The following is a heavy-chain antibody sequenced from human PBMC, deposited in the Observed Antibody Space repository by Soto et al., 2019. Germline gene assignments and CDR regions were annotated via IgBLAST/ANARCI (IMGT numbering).Heavy chain of an antibody. Sequence: ASVKVSCKASGYTFTGYYMHWVRQAPGQRLEWMGWINPNSGGTNYAQKFQGWVTMTRDTSISTAYMELSRLRSDDTAVYYCARESRYCSGGSCYFLPGIDYWGQGTLVTVS. CDR1: GYTFTGYY. J-gene: IGHJ4*02. V-gene: IGHV1-2*04. CDR2: INPNSGGT. D-gene: IGHD2-15*01. CDR3: ARESRYCSGGSCYFLPGIDY.